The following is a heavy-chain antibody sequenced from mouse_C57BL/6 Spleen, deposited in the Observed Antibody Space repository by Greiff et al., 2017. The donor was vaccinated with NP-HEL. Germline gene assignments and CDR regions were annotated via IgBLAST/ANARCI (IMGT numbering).Heavy chain of an antibody. D-gene: IGHD1-1*01. J-gene: IGHJ2*01. CDR2: IDPSDSYP. CDR3: ARRAVVAPYFDY. CDR1: GYTFTSYW. Sequence: QVQLQQPGAELVMPGASVKLSCKASGYTFTSYWMHWVKQRPGQGLEWIGEIDPSDSYPNYNQKFKGKSTLTVDKSSSTAYMQLSSLPSEDSAVYYCARRAVVAPYFDYWGQGTTLTVSS. V-gene: IGHV1-69*01.